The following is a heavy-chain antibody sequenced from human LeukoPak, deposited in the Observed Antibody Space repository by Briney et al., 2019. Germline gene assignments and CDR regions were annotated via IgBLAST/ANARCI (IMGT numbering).Heavy chain of an antibody. CDR1: RFTFSSYA. V-gene: IGHV3-23*01. CDR2: ISGSGGST. D-gene: IGHD3-9*01. J-gene: IGHJ4*02. Sequence: GGSLRLSCAASRFTFSSYAMSWVRQAPGKGLEWVSAISGSGGSTYYADSVKGRFTISRDNSKNTLYLQMNSLRAEDTAVYYCATALRYFDWLLNFDYWGQGTLVTVSS. CDR3: ATALRYFDWLLNFDY.